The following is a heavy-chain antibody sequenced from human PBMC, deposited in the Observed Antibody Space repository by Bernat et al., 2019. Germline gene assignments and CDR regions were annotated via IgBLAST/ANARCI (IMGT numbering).Heavy chain of an antibody. D-gene: IGHD6-19*01. CDR3: AKATLEGIGVAGTVGIGY. J-gene: IGHJ4*02. CDR2: ISGSGGST. Sequence: EVQLLESGGGLVQPGGSLRLSCVASGFTFSSYAMSWVRQAPGKGLEWVSAISGSGGSTYYADSVKGRFTISRDNSKNTLYLQMNSLRAEDTAVYYCAKATLEGIGVAGTVGIGYWGQGTLVTVSS. V-gene: IGHV3-23*01. CDR1: GFTFSSYA.